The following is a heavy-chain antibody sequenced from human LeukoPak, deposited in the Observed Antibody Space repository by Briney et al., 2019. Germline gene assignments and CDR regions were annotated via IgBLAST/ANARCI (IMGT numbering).Heavy chain of an antibody. CDR3: ARDRDSSGLFDY. D-gene: IGHD3-22*01. Sequence: SETLSLTCTVSGGSISSYYWTWIRQPPGKGLEWIGYIYYSGSTYYNPSLKSRVTISVDTSKNQFSLKLSSVTAADTAVYYCARDRDSSGLFDYWGQGTLVTVSS. J-gene: IGHJ4*02. V-gene: IGHV4-59*06. CDR2: IYYSGST. CDR1: GGSISSYY.